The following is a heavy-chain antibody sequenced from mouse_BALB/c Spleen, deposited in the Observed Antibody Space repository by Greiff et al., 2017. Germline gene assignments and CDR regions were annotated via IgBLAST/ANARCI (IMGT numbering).Heavy chain of an antibody. CDR2: INSNGGST. J-gene: IGHJ2*01. Sequence: EVQLVESGGGLVQPGGSLKLSCAASGFTFSSYGMSWVRQTPDKRLELVATINSNGGSTYYPDSVKGRFTISRDNAKNTLYLQMSSLKSEDTAMYYCAREGTFDYWGQGTTLTVSS. CDR3: AREGTFDY. D-gene: IGHD3-3*01. CDR1: GFTFSSYG. V-gene: IGHV5-6-3*01.